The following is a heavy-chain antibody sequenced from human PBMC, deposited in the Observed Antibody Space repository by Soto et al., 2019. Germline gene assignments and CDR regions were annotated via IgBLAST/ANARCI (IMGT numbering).Heavy chain of an antibody. CDR2: IKSKTDGGTT. J-gene: IGHJ4*02. CDR1: GFTFSNAW. CDR3: TTNRSPGSGSSWYRIDY. D-gene: IGHD6-13*01. V-gene: IGHV3-15*01. Sequence: EVQLVESGGGLVKPGGSLRLSCAASGFTFSNAWMNWVRQAPGKGPEWVGRIKSKTDGGTTDYAAPVKGRFTISRDDSKNTLYLQMTSLKTEDTAVYYCTTNRSPGSGSSWYRIDYWGQGTLVSVSS.